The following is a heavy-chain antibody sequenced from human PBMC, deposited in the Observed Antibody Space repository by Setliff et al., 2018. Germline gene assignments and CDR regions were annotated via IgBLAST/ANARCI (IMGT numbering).Heavy chain of an antibody. J-gene: IGHJ4*02. CDR2: ISGSGDAT. CDR3: AKGNNWNCVPGDYFDF. D-gene: IGHD1-7*01. V-gene: IGHV3-23*01. CDR1: GFTFSSYA. Sequence: PGESLKISCAASGFTFSSYAMTWVRQAPGKGLEWVSAISGSGDATYYADSVKGRFTISRDNSKNTLYLQMNSLRAEDTAIYYCAKGNNWNCVPGDYFDFWGQGTLVTVSS.